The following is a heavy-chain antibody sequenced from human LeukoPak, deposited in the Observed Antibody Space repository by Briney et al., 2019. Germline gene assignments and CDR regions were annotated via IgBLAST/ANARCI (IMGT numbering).Heavy chain of an antibody. D-gene: IGHD2-2*01. CDR2: ISGSGGST. Sequence: PGGSLRLSRAASGFTFSSYAMSWVRQAPGKGLEWVSAISGSGGSTYYADSVKGRFTISRDNSKNTLYLQMNSLRAEDTAVYYCAKDLGPGCSSTSCYRVDTAMALDYWGQGTLVTVSS. CDR3: AKDLGPGCSSTSCYRVDTAMALDY. V-gene: IGHV3-23*01. J-gene: IGHJ4*02. CDR1: GFTFSSYA.